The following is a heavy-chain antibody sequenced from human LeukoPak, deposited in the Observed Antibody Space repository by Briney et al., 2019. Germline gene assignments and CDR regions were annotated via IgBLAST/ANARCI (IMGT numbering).Heavy chain of an antibody. Sequence: GGSLRLSCEASGFIFTNYWMAWVRQAPGKGLEWVAVISYDGSSKYYADSVKGRFTISRDNSKNTLYLQMNSLRGEDTAVYYCARARSSYGYGDAFDIWGQGTMVTVSS. CDR3: ARARSSYGYGDAFDI. J-gene: IGHJ3*02. CDR2: ISYDGSSK. CDR1: GFIFTNYW. V-gene: IGHV3-30*03. D-gene: IGHD5-18*01.